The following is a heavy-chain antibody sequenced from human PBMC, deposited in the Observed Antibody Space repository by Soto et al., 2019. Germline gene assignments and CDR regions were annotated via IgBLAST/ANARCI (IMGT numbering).Heavy chain of an antibody. CDR3: ARRPLVGYYYGMDV. J-gene: IGHJ6*02. V-gene: IGHV1-69*13. Sequence: SVKVSCKASGGTFSSYAISWVRQAPGQGLEWMGGIIPIFGTANYAQKFQGRVTVTADESTSTAYMELSSLRSEDTAVYYCARRPLVGYYYGMDVWGQGTTVTVSS. CDR2: IIPIFGTA. CDR1: GGTFSSYA. D-gene: IGHD6-13*01.